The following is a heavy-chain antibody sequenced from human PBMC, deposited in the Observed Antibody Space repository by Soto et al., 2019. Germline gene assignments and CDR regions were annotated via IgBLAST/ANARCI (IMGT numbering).Heavy chain of an antibody. CDR2: ISGYNGNT. CDR1: GYTFISYS. V-gene: IGHV1-18*01. CDR3: ARVARVRGVITTATGIDY. J-gene: IGHJ4*02. Sequence: ASVKVSCKASGYTFISYSISWLRQAPGQGLEWMGWISGYNGNTKFAQKLQGRVTMTTDTSTSTAYMELRSLRSDDTAVYYCARVARVRGVITTATGIDYWGQGTLVTVSS. D-gene: IGHD3-10*01.